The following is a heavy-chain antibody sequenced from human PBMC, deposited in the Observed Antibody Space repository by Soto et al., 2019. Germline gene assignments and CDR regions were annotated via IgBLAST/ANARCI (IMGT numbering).Heavy chain of an antibody. CDR2: VSFDGSNK. V-gene: IGHV3-30-3*01. CDR1: GFTFSTHA. D-gene: IGHD6-13*01. J-gene: IGHJ4*02. CDR3: ARDQTGITTAGGGRIDH. Sequence: QVQLVESGGGVVQPGRSLRLFCAASGFTFSTHAMHWVRQAPGKGLECVAIVSFDGSNKYYADSVKGRFTISRDNSKNTLYLQMSGLTPEDTAVYYCARDQTGITTAGGGRIDHWGQGTLVTVSS.